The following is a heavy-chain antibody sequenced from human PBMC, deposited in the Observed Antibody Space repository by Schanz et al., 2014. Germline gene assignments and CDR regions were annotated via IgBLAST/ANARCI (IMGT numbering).Heavy chain of an antibody. CDR2: IYGGGIT. CDR1: GFTFSTSS. CDR3: ARDLAGGGNDV. J-gene: IGHJ4*02. D-gene: IGHD2-15*01. V-gene: IGHV3-66*01. Sequence: EVQLVESGGDLVQPGGSLRLSCVASGFTFSTSSMSWVRQAPGKGLEWVSVIYGGGITYYADSVKGRFTISRDSSRNTLYLQMNSLRAEDTAVYYCARDLAGGGNDVWGQGTLVTVSS.